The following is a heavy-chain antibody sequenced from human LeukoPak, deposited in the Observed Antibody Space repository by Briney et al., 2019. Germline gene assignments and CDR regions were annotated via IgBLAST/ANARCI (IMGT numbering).Heavy chain of an antibody. CDR1: GFTFSNYA. CDR3: AKRYCSSTSCSFFDY. Sequence: GRSLRLSCAASGFTFSNYAMSWVRQVPGKGLEWVSAISASGGTTYYADSVKGRFTISRDNSKNTLFLQMNSLRAEDTAVYHCAKRYCSSTSCSFFDYWGQGTLVTVSS. V-gene: IGHV3-23*01. CDR2: ISASGGTT. D-gene: IGHD2-2*01. J-gene: IGHJ4*02.